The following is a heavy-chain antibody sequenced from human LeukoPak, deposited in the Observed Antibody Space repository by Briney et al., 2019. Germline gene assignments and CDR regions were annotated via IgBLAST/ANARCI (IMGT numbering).Heavy chain of an antibody. V-gene: IGHV3-43*02. D-gene: IGHD5/OR15-5a*01. Sequence: GGSLRLSCSASGFPFSSYAIHWVRQAPGKGLEWVSLTSGDGITTYFADSVKGRFTISRDNSKSSLFLQMNSLRTEDTALYYCARDHVYGGADYWGQGTLVTVSS. CDR3: ARDHVYGGADY. J-gene: IGHJ4*02. CDR2: TSGDGITT. CDR1: GFPFSSYA.